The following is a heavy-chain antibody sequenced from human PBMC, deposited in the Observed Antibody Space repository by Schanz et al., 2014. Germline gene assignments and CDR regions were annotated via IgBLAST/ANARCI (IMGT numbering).Heavy chain of an antibody. J-gene: IGHJ3*02. CDR2: IYSDGRT. Sequence: EVQLVESGGGLIQPGGSLRLSCVASGFTVSSNYMSWVRQAPGKGLEWVSVIYSDGRTYYGDSVKGRFTISRDNSKNTLYLQMNSLRDEDTAMYYCAKDPHRDYGGKPQAFDIWGQGTMVTVSS. D-gene: IGHD4-17*01. CDR3: AKDPHRDYGGKPQAFDI. CDR1: GFTVSSNY. V-gene: IGHV3-53*01.